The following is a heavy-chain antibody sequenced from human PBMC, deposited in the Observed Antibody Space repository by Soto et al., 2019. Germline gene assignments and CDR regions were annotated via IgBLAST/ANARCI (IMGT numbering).Heavy chain of an antibody. D-gene: IGHD6-13*01. V-gene: IGHV1-69*12. CDR3: ARDHGIAAWGYYYYGMDV. CDR1: GGTFSSYA. J-gene: IGHJ6*02. Sequence: QVQLVQSGAEVKKPGSSVKVSCKASGGTFSSYAISWVRQAPGQGLEWMGGIIPIFGTANYAQKFQGRVTITADESTSTAYMELSSLISEDTAVYYCARDHGIAAWGYYYYGMDVWGQGTTVTVSS. CDR2: IIPIFGTA.